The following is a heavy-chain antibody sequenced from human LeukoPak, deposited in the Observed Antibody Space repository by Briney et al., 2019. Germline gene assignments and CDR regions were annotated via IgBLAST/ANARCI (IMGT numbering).Heavy chain of an antibody. CDR1: GFIFSSYS. V-gene: IGHV3-30*02. CDR3: VKDHGDYDLDS. D-gene: IGHD4-17*01. Sequence: GGSLRLSCAASGFIFSSYSMHWVRQAPGKRLQWVSHIRSGGSTTYCPDSVKGRFTISRDNSKNTLYLQMNSLRPEDTAVYYCVKDHGDYDLDSWGQGTLATVSS. J-gene: IGHJ4*02. CDR2: IRSGGSTT.